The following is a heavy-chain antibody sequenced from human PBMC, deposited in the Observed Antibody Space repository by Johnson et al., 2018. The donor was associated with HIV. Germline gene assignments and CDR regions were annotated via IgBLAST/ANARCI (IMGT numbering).Heavy chain of an antibody. J-gene: IGHJ3*02. CDR2: IRYDGSNK. CDR1: GFTFSSYA. Sequence: QVQLVESGGGVVQPGRSLRLSCAASGFTFSSYAMHWVRQAPGKGLEWVAFIRYDGSNKNYADSVKGRFTISRDNSKNTLYLQMNSLRAEDTAVYYCARDFVGGVPQGAFDIWGQGTMVTVSS. CDR3: ARDFVGGVPQGAFDI. D-gene: IGHD1-1*01. V-gene: IGHV3-30*02.